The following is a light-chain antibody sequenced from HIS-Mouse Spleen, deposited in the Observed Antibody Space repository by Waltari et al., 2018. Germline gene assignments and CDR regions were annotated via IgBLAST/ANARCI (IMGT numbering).Light chain of an antibody. V-gene: IGLV3-10*01. CDR1: ALPKKY. Sequence: SYELTQPPSVSVSPGQTARITCSGDALPKKYAYWYQQKSGQAPVLVMYEDSKRPSGIPERCSGSSSGTMATWTISGAQVEDEADYYCYSTDSSGNHRVFGGGTKLTVL. CDR3: YSTDSSGNHRV. CDR2: EDS. J-gene: IGLJ2*01.